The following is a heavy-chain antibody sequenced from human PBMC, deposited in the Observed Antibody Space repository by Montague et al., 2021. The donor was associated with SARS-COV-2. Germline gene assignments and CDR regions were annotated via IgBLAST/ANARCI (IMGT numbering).Heavy chain of an antibody. CDR1: GGAVSRCR. J-gene: IGHJ4*02. CDR3: ARHYSATLPAVY. Sequence: SETLSLTCTVSGGAVSRCRWGGITQDPQKRLECVGRIYYSRSTNYNPSLKSRVTISVDTSKNQFSLKLSSVTAADTAVYYCARHYSATLPAVYWGQGTLVTVSS. D-gene: IGHD2-15*01. CDR2: IYYSRST. V-gene: IGHV4-59*08.